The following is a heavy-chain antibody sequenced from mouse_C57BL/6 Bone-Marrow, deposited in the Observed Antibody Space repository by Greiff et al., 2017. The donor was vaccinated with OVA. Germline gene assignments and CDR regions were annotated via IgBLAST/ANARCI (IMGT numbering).Heavy chain of an antibody. J-gene: IGHJ2*01. V-gene: IGHV1-26*01. CDR3: ARKLRALDD. D-gene: IGHD3-2*02. CDR1: GYTFTDYY. CDR2: INPNNGGT. Sequence: EVQLQQSGPELVKPGASVKISCKASGYTFTDYYMNWVKQSHGKSLEWIGDINPNNGGTSYNQKFKGKATLTVDKSSSTAYMELRSLTSEDSAVYYCARKLRALDDWGQGTTLTVSS.